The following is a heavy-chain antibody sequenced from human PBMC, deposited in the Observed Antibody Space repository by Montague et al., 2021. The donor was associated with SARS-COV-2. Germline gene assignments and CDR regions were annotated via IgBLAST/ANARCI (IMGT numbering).Heavy chain of an antibody. J-gene: IGHJ4*02. D-gene: IGHD3-9*01. V-gene: IGHV4-59*08. CDR2: IYYSGST. Sequence: SETLSLTCTVSGGSISSYYWSWIRQPPGKGLEWIGYIYYSGSTNYNPSLKSRVTISVDTSKNQFSLTLSSVTAADTAVYYCARHALGYFDWLNGGYFDYWGQGTLVTVSS. CDR3: ARHALGYFDWLNGGYFDY. CDR1: GGSISSYY.